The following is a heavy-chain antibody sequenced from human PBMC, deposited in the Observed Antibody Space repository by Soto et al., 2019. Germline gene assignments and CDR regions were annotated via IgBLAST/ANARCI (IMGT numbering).Heavy chain of an antibody. V-gene: IGHV3-48*02. J-gene: IGHJ6*02. CDR3: ARYGGYCTSTNCYNYGTDV. CDR1: GFTFSSYE. D-gene: IGHD2-2*02. Sequence: GGSLRLSCAASGFTFSSYEMNWVRQAPGKGLEWVSYISSSSSPIYYADSVKGRFTISRDNAKNSLYLQMNSLRDEDTAVYYCARYGGYCTSTNCYNYGTDVWGQGTTVTVS. CDR2: ISSSSSPI.